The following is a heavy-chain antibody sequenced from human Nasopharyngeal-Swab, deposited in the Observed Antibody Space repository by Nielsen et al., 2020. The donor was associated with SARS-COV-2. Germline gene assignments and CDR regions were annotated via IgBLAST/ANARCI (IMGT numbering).Heavy chain of an antibody. CDR3: AKGVLVGATLLWGREYYFDY. CDR1: GFTFDDYA. Sequence: GGSLRLSCAASGFTFDDYAMHWVRQAPGKGLEWVSGISWNSGSIGYADSVKGRFTISRDNAKNSLYLQMNSLRAEDTALYYCAKGVLVGATLLWGREYYFDYWGQGTLVTVSS. CDR2: ISWNSGSI. J-gene: IGHJ4*02. D-gene: IGHD1-26*01. V-gene: IGHV3-9*01.